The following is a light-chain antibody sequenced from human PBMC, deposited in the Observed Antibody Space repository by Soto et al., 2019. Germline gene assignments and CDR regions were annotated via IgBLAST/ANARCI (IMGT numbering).Light chain of an antibody. CDR3: SLYTSENTYV. CDR2: EAS. CDR1: STDFVSYNR. J-gene: IGLJ1*01. V-gene: IGLV2-18*01. Sequence: QSALAHPPSVSGSPGQSVTISCTGTSTDFVSYNRVSWYQQPPGTAPKVIIYEASNRPSGVPDRFSGSKSGNTASLTISGLQAADEADYYCSLYTSENTYVFGTGTKVTVL.